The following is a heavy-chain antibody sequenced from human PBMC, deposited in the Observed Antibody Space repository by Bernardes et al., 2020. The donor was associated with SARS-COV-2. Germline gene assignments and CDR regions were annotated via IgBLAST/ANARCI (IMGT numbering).Heavy chain of an antibody. CDR3: VRDGGAHYGREV. D-gene: IGHD2-15*01. CDR2: IKPDGSDK. CDR1: GFTFSGFW. J-gene: IGHJ6*02. Sequence: GGSLRLSCAASGFTFSGFWMSWVRQAPGKGLEWVANIKPDGSDKYYVDSVKGRFIISRENAKSSLYLQMNSLRADDTAVYYCVRDGGAHYGREVWGQGTTVTVSS. V-gene: IGHV3-7*03.